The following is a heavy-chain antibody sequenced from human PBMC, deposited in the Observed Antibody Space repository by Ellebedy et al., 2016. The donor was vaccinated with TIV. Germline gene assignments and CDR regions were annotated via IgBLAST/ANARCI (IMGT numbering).Heavy chain of an antibody. CDR3: ARDLYGYRIDY. J-gene: IGHJ4*02. V-gene: IGHV1-46*02. CDR1: GYTFNSYY. D-gene: IGHD5-18*01. Sequence: ASVKVSXXASGYTFNSYYMHWVRQAPGQGLEWMGIINPSGGSTSYAQKLQGRVTMTRDTSTSTVYMELSSLRSEDTAAYYCARDLYGYRIDYWGQGTLVTVSS. CDR2: INPSGGST.